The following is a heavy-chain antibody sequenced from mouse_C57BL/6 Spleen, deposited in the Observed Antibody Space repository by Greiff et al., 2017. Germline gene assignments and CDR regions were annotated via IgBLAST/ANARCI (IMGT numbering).Heavy chain of an antibody. V-gene: IGHV1-82*01. CDR2: IYPGDGDT. Sequence: VQLQQSGPELVKPGASVKISCKASGYAFSSSWMNWVKQRPGKGLEWIGRIYPGDGDTNYNGKFKGKATLTADKSSSTAYMQLSSLTSEDSAVYFCAIYDGLYYFDYWGQGTTLTVSS. J-gene: IGHJ2*01. CDR1: GYAFSSSW. D-gene: IGHD2-3*01. CDR3: AIYDGLYYFDY.